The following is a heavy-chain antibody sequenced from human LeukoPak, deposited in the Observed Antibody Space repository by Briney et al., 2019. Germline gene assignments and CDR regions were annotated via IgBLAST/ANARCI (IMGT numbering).Heavy chain of an antibody. CDR1: GFTFSSYS. J-gene: IGHJ4*02. CDR2: ISSSGSTI. Sequence: GGSLRLSCAASGFTFSSYSMNWVRQAPGKGLEGVSYISSSGSTIYYADSVKGRFTMSRDNAKNSLYLQMNSLRAEDTAVYYCARREGGFYSWGIAYWGQGNLVTVSS. D-gene: IGHD1-26*01. CDR3: ARREGGFYSWGIAY. V-gene: IGHV3-48*04.